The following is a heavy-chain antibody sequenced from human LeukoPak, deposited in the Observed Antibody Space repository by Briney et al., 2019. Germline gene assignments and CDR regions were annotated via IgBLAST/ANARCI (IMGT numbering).Heavy chain of an antibody. CDR1: GFTFSSYG. V-gene: IGHV3-30*03. CDR2: ISYDGTNK. Sequence: GRSLRLSCAASGFTFSSYGMHWVRQAPGKGLEWVAVISYDGTNKYYADSVKGRFTISRDNSKNTLYLQMNSLRAEDTAVYYCVGGYDFDYWGQGTLVTVSS. CDR3: VGGYDFDY. J-gene: IGHJ4*02. D-gene: IGHD5-12*01.